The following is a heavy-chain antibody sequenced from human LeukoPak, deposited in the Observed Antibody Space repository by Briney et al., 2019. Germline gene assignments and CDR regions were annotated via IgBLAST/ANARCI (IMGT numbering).Heavy chain of an antibody. CDR1: GGSISSYY. D-gene: IGHD6-19*01. Sequence: PSETLSLTCTVSGGSISSYYWSWIRQPPGKGLEWIGYIYYSGSTNYNPSLKSRVTISVDTSKNQFSLKLSSVTAADTAVYYCARVSSGWWRYYFDYWGQGTLVTVSS. V-gene: IGHV4-59*01. CDR2: IYYSGST. CDR3: ARVSSGWWRYYFDY. J-gene: IGHJ4*02.